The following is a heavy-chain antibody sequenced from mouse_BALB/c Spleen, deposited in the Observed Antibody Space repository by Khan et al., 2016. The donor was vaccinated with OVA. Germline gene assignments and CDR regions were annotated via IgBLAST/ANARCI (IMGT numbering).Heavy chain of an antibody. CDR1: GYSITSDYA. V-gene: IGHV3-2*02. J-gene: IGHJ2*01. CDR3: ARVFGGDFDY. CDR2: ISYSGNT. Sequence: EVKLEVSGPGLVKPSQSLSLTCTVTGYSITSDYAWNWVRQFPGNKLEWMGFISYSGNTKYNPSLKSRISMTRDTSKNQFFLQLNSVTPEDKATYYCARVFGGDFDYWGQGTTLIVSS.